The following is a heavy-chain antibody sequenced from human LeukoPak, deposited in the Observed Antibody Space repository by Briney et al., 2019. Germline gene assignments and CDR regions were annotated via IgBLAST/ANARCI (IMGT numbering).Heavy chain of an antibody. CDR3: AKVEHPEAGTFYYYGMDV. D-gene: IGHD6-19*01. V-gene: IGHV3-23*01. CDR2: ISGRGGST. Sequence: GGSLRLSCAASGFTFSSYWMSWVRQAPGKGLEWVSAISGRGGSTYYADSVKGRFTISRDNSKNTLYLQMNSLRAEDTAVYYCAKVEHPEAGTFYYYGMDVWGQGTTVTVSS. J-gene: IGHJ6*02. CDR1: GFTFSSYW.